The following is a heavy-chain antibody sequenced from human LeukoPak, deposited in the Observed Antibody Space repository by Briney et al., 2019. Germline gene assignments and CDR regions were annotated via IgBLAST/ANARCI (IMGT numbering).Heavy chain of an antibody. D-gene: IGHD3-9*01. V-gene: IGHV3-64*01. Sequence: PGGSLRLSCAASGFPFRSYAMHWVRQAPGKGLEYVSAITLDGISTYYANSVKGRFTISRDNSKNTLYLQMGSLRAEDMAVYYCARGNSILTGYPGYFDYWGQGTLVTVSS. CDR1: GFPFRSYA. CDR3: ARGNSILTGYPGYFDY. CDR2: ITLDGIST. J-gene: IGHJ4*02.